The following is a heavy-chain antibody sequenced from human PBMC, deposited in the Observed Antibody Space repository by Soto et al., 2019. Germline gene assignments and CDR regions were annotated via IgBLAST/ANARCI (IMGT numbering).Heavy chain of an antibody. V-gene: IGHV1-18*01. CDR2: VNAYNGNT. Sequence: XSVKVSCNASGCTFSSYTISLVRQTPGQGLEWMGWVNAYNGNTNYAQKFQGRVTMTTDTSTSTAYMELRSLRSDDTAVYYCAREAVSGRTGFDYWGQGTLVTVSS. D-gene: IGHD6-19*01. CDR3: AREAVSGRTGFDY. CDR1: GCTFSSYT. J-gene: IGHJ4*02.